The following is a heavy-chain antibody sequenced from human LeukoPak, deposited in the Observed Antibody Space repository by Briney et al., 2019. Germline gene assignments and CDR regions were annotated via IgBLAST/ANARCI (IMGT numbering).Heavy chain of an antibody. J-gene: IGHJ4*02. CDR2: ISGSGGST. V-gene: IGHV3-23*01. Sequence: PGGSLRLSCAAPGFTFSSYAMSWVRQAPGKGLEWVSAISGSGGSTYYADSVKGRFTISRDNSKNTLYLQMNSLRAEDTAVYYCXNSXSTLGYGDYPRGWGQGTLVTVSS. CDR3: XNSXSTLGYGDYPRG. CDR1: GFTFSSYA. D-gene: IGHD4-17*01.